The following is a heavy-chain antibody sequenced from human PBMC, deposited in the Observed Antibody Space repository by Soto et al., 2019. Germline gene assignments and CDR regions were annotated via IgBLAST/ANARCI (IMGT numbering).Heavy chain of an antibody. V-gene: IGHV3-23*01. Sequence: EVQLLESGGGLEQPGGSLRLSCAASGFTFSSYAMSWVRQAPGKGLEWVSVISGSGSSTYYADSVKGRFTISRDNSKNTLYLQINSLRAEDTAVYCCAKVRTPEPYYYYHGMDVWGQGTTVTVSS. D-gene: IGHD1-26*01. CDR2: ISGSGSST. CDR3: AKVRTPEPYYYYHGMDV. J-gene: IGHJ6*02. CDR1: GFTFSSYA.